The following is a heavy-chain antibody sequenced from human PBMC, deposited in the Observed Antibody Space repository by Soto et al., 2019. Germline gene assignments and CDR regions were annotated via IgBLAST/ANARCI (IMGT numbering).Heavy chain of an antibody. CDR2: IYYSGST. CDR1: GGSISSSSYY. Sequence: QLQLQESGPGLVKPSETLSLTCTVSGGSISSSSYYWGWIRQPPGKGLEWIGSIYYSGSTYYNPSLKSRVTISVDTSKNQSSLKLSSVTAADTVVYYCASQDDILTGYWGDSYYYGMDVWGQGTTVTVSS. D-gene: IGHD3-9*01. V-gene: IGHV4-39*01. CDR3: ASQDDILTGYWGDSYYYGMDV. J-gene: IGHJ6*02.